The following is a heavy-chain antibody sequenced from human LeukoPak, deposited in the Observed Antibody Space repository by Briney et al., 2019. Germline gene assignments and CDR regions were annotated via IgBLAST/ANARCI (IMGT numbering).Heavy chain of an antibody. J-gene: IGHJ6*03. D-gene: IGHD6-13*01. CDR2: TRYDGSNK. V-gene: IGHV3-30*02. Sequence: PGGSLRLSCAASGFTFSSYGMHWVRQAPGKGLEWVAFTRYDGSNKFYADSVKGRFTISRDNSKNTLYLQMNSLRVEDTAVYYCAKSEQQLASAVYHYYMDVWGKGTTVTVSS. CDR1: GFTFSSYG. CDR3: AKSEQQLASAVYHYYMDV.